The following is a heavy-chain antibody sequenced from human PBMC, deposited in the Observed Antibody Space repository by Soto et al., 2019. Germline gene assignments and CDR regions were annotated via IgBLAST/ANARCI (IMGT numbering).Heavy chain of an antibody. CDR3: ARAPYWTNGVCLNWFDP. V-gene: IGHV1-2*04. CDR2: INPNSGGT. J-gene: IGHJ5*02. Sequence: QVQLVQSGAEVKKPGASVKVSCKASGYTFTGYYMHWVRQAPGQGLEWMGWINPNSGGTNYAQKFQGWVTMTTDTSISTAYMELSRLRSDDTGVYYCARAPYWTNGVCLNWFDPWGQGTLVTVSS. D-gene: IGHD2-8*01. CDR1: GYTFTGYY.